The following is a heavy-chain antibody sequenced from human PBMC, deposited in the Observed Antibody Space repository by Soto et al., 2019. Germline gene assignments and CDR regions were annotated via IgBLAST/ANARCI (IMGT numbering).Heavy chain of an antibody. Sequence: QVQLVQSGAEVKKPGSSVKISCKASGGTFSSYAISWVRQAPGQGLEWMGGIITIYGTANYAQKFQGRVTITADESTSTAYMELSSLRSEDTAVYYCATSTPAAGRTMGLWFDPWGQGTLVTVSS. CDR3: ATSTPAAGRTMGLWFDP. D-gene: IGHD6-13*01. J-gene: IGHJ5*02. CDR1: GGTFSSYA. V-gene: IGHV1-69*01. CDR2: IITIYGTA.